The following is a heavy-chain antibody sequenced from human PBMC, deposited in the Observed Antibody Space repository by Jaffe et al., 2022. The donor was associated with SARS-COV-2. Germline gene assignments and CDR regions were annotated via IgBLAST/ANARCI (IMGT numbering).Heavy chain of an antibody. CDR1: GFTFSSYS. V-gene: IGHV3-21*01. CDR3: ARESGDYGDYDNPYGMDV. D-gene: IGHD4-17*01. Sequence: EVQLVESGGGLVKPGGSLRLSCAASGFTFSSYSMNWVRQAPGKGLEWVSSISSSSSYIYYADSVKGRFTISRDNAKNSLYLQMNSLRAEDTAVYYCARESGDYGDYDNPYGMDVWGQGTTVTVSS. J-gene: IGHJ6*02. CDR2: ISSSSSYI.